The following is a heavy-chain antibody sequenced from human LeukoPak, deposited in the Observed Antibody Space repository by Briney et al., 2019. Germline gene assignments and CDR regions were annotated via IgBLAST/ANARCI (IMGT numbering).Heavy chain of an antibody. J-gene: IGHJ4*02. CDR2: IYYSGST. Sequence: SETLSPTCTVSGGSISSYYWSWIRQPPGKGLEWIGYIYYSGSTNYNPSLKSRVTISVDTSKNQFSLKLSSVTAADTAVYYCASRIIVGAGYYFDYWGQGTLVTVSS. V-gene: IGHV4-59*08. D-gene: IGHD1-26*01. CDR3: ASRIIVGAGYYFDY. CDR1: GGSISSYY.